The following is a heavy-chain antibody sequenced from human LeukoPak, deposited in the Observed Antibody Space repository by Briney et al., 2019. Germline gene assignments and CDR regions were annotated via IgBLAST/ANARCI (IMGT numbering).Heavy chain of an antibody. V-gene: IGHV4-4*07. Sequence: SETLSLTCTVSGGSISHYYWSWIRQPAGKGLEWIGRIYSSGSTNYNPSLQSRVTMSVDTSKNQVSLKLSSVTAADTAVYYCARDYGYYYYMDVWGNGTTVTVSS. CDR2: IYSSGST. D-gene: IGHD3-10*01. CDR1: GGSISHYY. J-gene: IGHJ6*03. CDR3: ARDYGYYYYMDV.